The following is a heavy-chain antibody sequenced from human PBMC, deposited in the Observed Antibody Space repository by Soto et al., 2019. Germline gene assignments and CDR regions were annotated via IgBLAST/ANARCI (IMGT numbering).Heavy chain of an antibody. Sequence: EVQLLQSGGGLIQPGGSLRLSCAASGFTLTNYAMTWVRQAPGKGLEWVSAISGRADNTYYADSVKGRFSISRDSSTNSLFLQMNSLRAEDTAAYSWAKAREAGWFYGLDVWGQGSTVTVSS. D-gene: IGHD3-10*01. V-gene: IGHV3-23*01. J-gene: IGHJ6*02. CDR1: GFTLTNYA. CDR3: AKAREAGWFYGLDV. CDR2: ISGRADNT.